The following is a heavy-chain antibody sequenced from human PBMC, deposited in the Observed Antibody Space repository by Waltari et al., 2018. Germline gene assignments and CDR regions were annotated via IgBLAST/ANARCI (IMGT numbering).Heavy chain of an antibody. CDR1: GFTFSSYW. J-gene: IGHJ4*02. CDR3: ARVIISRAGKGIDY. CDR2: IDGDGGVT. Sequence: VQLVESGGGVVQPGGSLRLSCAASGFTFSSYWRHWVRQGPGKGLEWVSRIDGDGGVTNYADFVRGRFTISRDNAKDTVYLQMNNLRVEDTAVYYCARVIISRAGKGIDYWGQGTLVTVSS. V-gene: IGHV3-74*02. D-gene: IGHD6-13*01.